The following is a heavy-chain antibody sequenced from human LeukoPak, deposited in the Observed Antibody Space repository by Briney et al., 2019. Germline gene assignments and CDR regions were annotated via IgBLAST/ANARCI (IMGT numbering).Heavy chain of an antibody. Sequence: PSETLSLTCNVSGGSISGYHWSRIRQPPGKGLEWLGYIYYSGSSNYNPSLKSRVTMSADTSKNQFSLKLSSVTAADAAVYYCARVPRSYYYYYYMDVWGKGTTVTVSS. CDR1: GGSISGYH. CDR2: IYYSGSS. V-gene: IGHV4-59*01. J-gene: IGHJ6*03. CDR3: ARVPRSYYYYYYMDV.